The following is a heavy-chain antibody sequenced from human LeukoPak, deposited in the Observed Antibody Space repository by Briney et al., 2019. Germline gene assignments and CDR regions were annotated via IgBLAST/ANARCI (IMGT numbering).Heavy chain of an antibody. Sequence: GASVKVSCKASGYTFTSYGISWVRQAPGQGLEWMGGIIPIFGTANYAQKFQGRVTITADESTSTAYMELSSLRSEDTAVYYCARDLSSGSYYGYWGQGTLVTVSS. CDR3: ARDLSSGSYYGY. CDR1: GYTFTSYG. J-gene: IGHJ4*02. CDR2: IIPIFGTA. V-gene: IGHV1-69*13. D-gene: IGHD1-26*01.